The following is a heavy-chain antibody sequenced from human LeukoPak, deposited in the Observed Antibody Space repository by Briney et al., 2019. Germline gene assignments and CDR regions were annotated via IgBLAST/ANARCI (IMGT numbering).Heavy chain of an antibody. CDR3: ARDLPYYYDSSGYPFDY. J-gene: IGHJ4*02. CDR1: GGTFISYA. D-gene: IGHD3-22*01. Sequence: SVKVSCKASGGTFISYAISWVRQAPGQGLEWMGGIIPIFGTANYAQKFQGRVTITADEFTSTAYMELSSLRSEDTAVYYCARDLPYYYDSSGYPFDYWGQGTLVTVSS. V-gene: IGHV1-69*13. CDR2: IIPIFGTA.